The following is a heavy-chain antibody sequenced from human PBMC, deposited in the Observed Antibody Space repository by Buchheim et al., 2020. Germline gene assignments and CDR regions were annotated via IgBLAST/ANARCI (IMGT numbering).Heavy chain of an antibody. CDR2: INHSGST. J-gene: IGHJ4*02. CDR1: GGSFSGYY. CDR3: ARGRLLRRYCSGGSCADNDY. Sequence: QVQLQQWGAGLLKPSETLSLTCAVYGGSFSGYYWSWIRQPPGKGLEWIGEINHSGSTNYNPSLKSRVTISVDTFKNQFSLKLSSVTAADTAVYYCARGRLLRRYCSGGSCADNDYWGQRTL. D-gene: IGHD2-15*01. V-gene: IGHV4-34*01.